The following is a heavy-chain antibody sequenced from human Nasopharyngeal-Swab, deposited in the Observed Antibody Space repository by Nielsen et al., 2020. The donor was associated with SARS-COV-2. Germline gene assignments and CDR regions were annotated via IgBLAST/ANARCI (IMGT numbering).Heavy chain of an antibody. CDR2: ISFDGTNK. V-gene: IGHV3-30*04. J-gene: IGHJ3*01. D-gene: IGHD3-22*01. CDR3: VRDRDIFGYDSSGYYGADAFDL. CDR1: RFIFHSFA. Sequence: GESLKISCAASRFIFHSFAMHWVRQSPGKGLAWVALISFDGTNKYYAGSVRGRFTISRDTSKDTLYLQMNNLRAEDTAVYYCVRDRDIFGYDSSGYYGADAFDLWGQGTMVTVSA.